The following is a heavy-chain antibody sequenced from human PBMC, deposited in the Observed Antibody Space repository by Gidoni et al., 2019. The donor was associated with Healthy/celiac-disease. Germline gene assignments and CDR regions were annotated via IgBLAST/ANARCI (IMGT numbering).Heavy chain of an antibody. CDR2: INPNSGGT. D-gene: IGHD5-18*01. J-gene: IGHJ4*02. V-gene: IGHV1-2*02. Sequence: QLQLVQAGPELKKPVASVKVACKASGYTLPGYYIHWVRQAPGQGLEWMGWINPNSGGTNYAKKFQGRDTMTSDTSISTAYMELSRLRSDDTAVYYCAREGYIHLWSRGIDYWGQGTLVTVSS. CDR1: GYTLPGYY. CDR3: AREGYIHLWSRGIDY.